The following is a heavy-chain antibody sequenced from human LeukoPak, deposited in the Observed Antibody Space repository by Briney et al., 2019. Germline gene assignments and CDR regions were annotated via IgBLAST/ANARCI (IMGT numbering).Heavy chain of an antibody. CDR3: ARFLNAFDI. Sequence: SEALSLTCTVTGQSISGGYYWVWIRQPPGKGLEWIGSIYYSGTTYYQSSLKSRVIISVDTSKNQFSLKLSSVTAADTAVYYCARFLNAFDIWGQGTMVTVSS. D-gene: IGHD3-3*01. V-gene: IGHV4-38-2*02. CDR1: GQSISGGYY. J-gene: IGHJ3*02. CDR2: IYYSGTT.